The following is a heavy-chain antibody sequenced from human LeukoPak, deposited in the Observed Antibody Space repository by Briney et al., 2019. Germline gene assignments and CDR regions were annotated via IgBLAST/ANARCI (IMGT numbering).Heavy chain of an antibody. CDR2: IYYSGDT. D-gene: IGHD1-26*01. V-gene: IGHV4-39*01. J-gene: IGHJ4*02. Sequence: SETLSLTCTVSGGSISSHGYYWAWIRQPPGKGLEWIGNIYYSGDTYYNPSLKGRVTISVDTSKNQFSLKLSSVTAADTAVYYCARHVRSNYAPLDYWGQGTLVTVSS. CDR3: ARHVRSNYAPLDY. CDR1: GGSISSHGYY.